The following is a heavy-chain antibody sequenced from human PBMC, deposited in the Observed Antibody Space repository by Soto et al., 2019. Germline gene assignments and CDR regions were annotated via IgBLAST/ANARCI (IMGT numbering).Heavy chain of an antibody. CDR1: GGSISSYY. Sequence: SETLSLTCTVSGGSISSYYWSWIRQPPGKGLEWIGYIYYSGSTNYNPSLKSRVTISVDTSKNQFSLKLSSVTAADTAVYYCARAYSSSSRPYYFDDWGQGTLVTVAS. V-gene: IGHV4-59*01. CDR3: ARAYSSSSRPYYFDD. D-gene: IGHD6-6*01. CDR2: IYYSGST. J-gene: IGHJ4*02.